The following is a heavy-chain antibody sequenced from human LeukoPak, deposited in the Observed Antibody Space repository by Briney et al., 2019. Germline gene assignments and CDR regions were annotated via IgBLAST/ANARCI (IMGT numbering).Heavy chain of an antibody. Sequence: GGSLRLSCAASGFTVSSNYMSWVRQAPGKGLEWVSVIYSGGSTYYADSVKGRFTISRHNSKNTLYLQMNSLRAEDAAVYYCARGAAAALNLYFDYWGQGSLVTVSS. CDR3: ARGAAAALNLYFDY. V-gene: IGHV3-53*04. CDR1: GFTVSSNY. J-gene: IGHJ4*02. D-gene: IGHD6-13*01. CDR2: IYSGGST.